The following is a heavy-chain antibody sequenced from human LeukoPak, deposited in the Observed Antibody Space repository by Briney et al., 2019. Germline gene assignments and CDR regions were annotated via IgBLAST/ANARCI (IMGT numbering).Heavy chain of an antibody. D-gene: IGHD3-10*01. CDR2: IRYDGSNK. J-gene: IGHJ4*02. CDR1: GFTFSSYG. CDR3: AKDWVITIVRGYYFDY. V-gene: IGHV3-30*02. Sequence: GGSPRLSCAASGFTFSSYGMHWVRQAPGKGLEWVAFIRYDGSNKYYADSVKGRFTISRDNSKNTLYLQMNSLRAEDTAVYYCAKDWVITIVRGYYFDYWGQGTLVTVSS.